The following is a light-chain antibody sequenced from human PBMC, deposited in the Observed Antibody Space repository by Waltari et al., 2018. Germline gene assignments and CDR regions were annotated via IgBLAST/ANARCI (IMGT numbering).Light chain of an antibody. CDR1: NIDVGSVNR. V-gene: IGLV2-14*02. J-gene: IGLJ1*01. CDR3: SSYTSTRVFYV. Sequence: HSALTQPASVSGSPGQSTTISCTGSNIDVGSVNRFPRYQQHPGNAPNLIIDDVTHRPAGVSNRFSGSRSANTASLTISGLQAEDEADYYCSSYTSTRVFYVFGTGTTVIVL. CDR2: DVT.